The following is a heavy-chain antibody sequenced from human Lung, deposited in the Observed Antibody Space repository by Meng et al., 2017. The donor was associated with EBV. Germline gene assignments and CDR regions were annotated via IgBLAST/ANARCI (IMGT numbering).Heavy chain of an antibody. Sequence: QVQVQRPPRRPEEPTSIVSSPLSAPAVPFSRDTAACTSLRQSPSRGREWLGRTYNSSKWYTDYAVSVKSRITINPDASKNQFSLQMKSVTPEDTAVYYCARGATSFCDLCGRGILV. J-gene: IGHJ2*01. D-gene: IGHD3-16*02. CDR1: AVPFSRDTAA. V-gene: IGHV6-1*01. CDR2: TYNSSKWYT. CDR3: ARGATSFCDL.